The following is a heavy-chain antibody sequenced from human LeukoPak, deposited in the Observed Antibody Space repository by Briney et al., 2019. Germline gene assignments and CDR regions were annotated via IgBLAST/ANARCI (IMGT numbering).Heavy chain of an antibody. CDR2: ISTSSSTI. Sequence: TGGSLRLSCAASGFTFSTYSMNWVRQAPGKGLEWVSYISTSSSTIYYADSVKGRFTISRDNAKNSLYLQMNSLRAEDTAVYFCARVCSSTICHDTPDFLYWGQGTLVTVSS. V-gene: IGHV3-48*01. D-gene: IGHD2-2*01. J-gene: IGHJ4*02. CDR3: ARVCSSTICHDTPDFLY. CDR1: GFTFSTYS.